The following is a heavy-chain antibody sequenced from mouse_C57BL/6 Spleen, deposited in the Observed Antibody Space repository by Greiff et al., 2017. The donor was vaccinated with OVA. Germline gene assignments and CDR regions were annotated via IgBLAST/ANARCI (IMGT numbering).Heavy chain of an antibody. D-gene: IGHD4-1*01. CDR1: GYTFTDYN. CDR3: ARDWDYFDY. J-gene: IGHJ2*01. CDR2: INPNNGGT. Sequence: EVKLMESGPELVKPGASVKMSCKASGYTFTDYNMHWVKQSHGKSLEWIGYINPNNGGTSYNQKFKGKATLTVNKSSSTAYMELRSLTSEDSAVYYCARDWDYFDYWGQGTTLTVSS. V-gene: IGHV1-22*01.